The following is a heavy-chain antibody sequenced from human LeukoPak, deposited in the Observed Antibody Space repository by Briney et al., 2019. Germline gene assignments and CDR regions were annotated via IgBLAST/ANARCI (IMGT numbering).Heavy chain of an antibody. CDR3: ATDPYTIFGVGSYFDP. J-gene: IGHJ5*02. CDR1: GYTLTELS. Sequence: ASVKVSCKVSGYTLTELSMHWVRQAPGKGLEWMGGFDPEDGETIYARKFQGRVTMTEDTSTDTAYMELSSLRSEDTAVYYCATDPYTIFGVGSYFDPWGQGTLVTVSS. D-gene: IGHD3-3*01. CDR2: FDPEDGET. V-gene: IGHV1-24*01.